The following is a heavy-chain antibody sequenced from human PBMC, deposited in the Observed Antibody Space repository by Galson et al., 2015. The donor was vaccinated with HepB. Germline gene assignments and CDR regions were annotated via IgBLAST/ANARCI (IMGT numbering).Heavy chain of an antibody. CDR1: GFTFSNYD. CDR2: IWSDGNNR. J-gene: IGHJ4*02. CDR3: ARDPPKNRNSDWAYYFDY. D-gene: IGHD6-19*01. Sequence: SLRLSCAASGFTFSNYDMHWVRQAPGGGLEWVAVIWSDGNNRYYADSVKGRFTISRDNSKNTLYLQMNSLRAEDTALYYCARDPPKNRNSDWAYYFDYWGQGTLVTVSS. V-gene: IGHV3-33*01.